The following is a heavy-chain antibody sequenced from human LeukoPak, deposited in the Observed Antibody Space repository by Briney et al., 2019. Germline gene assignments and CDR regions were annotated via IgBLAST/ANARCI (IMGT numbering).Heavy chain of an antibody. V-gene: IGHV1-69*01. CDR3: AREHDSWSRFGFDI. J-gene: IGHJ3*02. Sequence: ASVKVSCKASGGTFSSYAISWVRQAPGQGLEWMGGIIPIFGTANYAQKFQGRVTITADESTSTAYMELISLRSEDTAAYYCAREHDSWSRFGFDIWGQGTVVTVSS. CDR1: GGTFSSYA. CDR2: IIPIFGTA. D-gene: IGHD3-3*01.